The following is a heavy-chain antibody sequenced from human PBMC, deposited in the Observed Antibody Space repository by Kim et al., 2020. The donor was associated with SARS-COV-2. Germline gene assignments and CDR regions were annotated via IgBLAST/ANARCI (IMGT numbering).Heavy chain of an antibody. CDR3: ARESPVGYYYYGMDV. CDR2: INPSGGST. CDR1: GYTFTSYY. V-gene: IGHV1-46*01. D-gene: IGHD1-26*01. J-gene: IGHJ6*02. Sequence: ASVKVSCKASGYTFTSYYMHWVRQAPGQGLEWMGIINPSGGSTSYAQKFQGRVTMTRDTSTSTVYMELSSLRSEDTAVYYCARESPVGYYYYGMDVWGQGTTVTVSS.